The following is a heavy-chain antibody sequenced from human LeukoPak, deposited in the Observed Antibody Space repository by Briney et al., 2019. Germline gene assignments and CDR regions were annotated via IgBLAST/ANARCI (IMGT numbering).Heavy chain of an antibody. Sequence: SETLSLTCTVSGGSISGYYWSWIRQSPGKGLEWIAYVYSSGSTNYNPSLYSRVTISLDTSKNQFSLKLSSVTAADTAVYLCASSGTRSGGAFDIWGQGTMVTVSS. J-gene: IGHJ3*02. CDR2: VYSSGST. CDR3: ASSGTRSGGAFDI. CDR1: GGSISGYY. V-gene: IGHV4-59*08. D-gene: IGHD6-25*01.